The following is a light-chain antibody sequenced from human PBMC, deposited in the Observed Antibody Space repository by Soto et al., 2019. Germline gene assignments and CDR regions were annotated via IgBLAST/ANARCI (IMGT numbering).Light chain of an antibody. CDR1: RSDIGAYNY. J-gene: IGLJ1*01. V-gene: IGLV2-14*01. Sequence: QSVLTQPASVSGSPGQSITISCTGTRSDIGAYNYVSWYQRHPGKAPQLLIYEVNSRPSGVSNRFSGSKSGNTASLTISGFQPEDEADYYCTSYTSSDTLYVFGSGTKVTVL. CDR2: EVN. CDR3: TSYTSSDTLYV.